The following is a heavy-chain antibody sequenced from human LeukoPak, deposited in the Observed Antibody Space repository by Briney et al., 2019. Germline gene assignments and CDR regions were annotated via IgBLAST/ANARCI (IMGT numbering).Heavy chain of an antibody. Sequence: GGSLRLSCAASGFTFSDYYMSWIRQAPGKGLEWVSYISSTSSYTNYADSVKGRFTISRDNAKNSLYLQMNSLRAEDTAVYYCASLAVAGNYFDYWGQGTLVPVSS. V-gene: IGHV3-11*03. CDR1: GFTFSDYY. J-gene: IGHJ4*02. D-gene: IGHD6-19*01. CDR3: ASLAVAGNYFDY. CDR2: ISSTSSYT.